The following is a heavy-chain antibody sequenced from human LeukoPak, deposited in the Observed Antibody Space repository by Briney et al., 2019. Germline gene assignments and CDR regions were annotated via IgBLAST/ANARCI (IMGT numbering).Heavy chain of an antibody. D-gene: IGHD4-17*01. J-gene: IGHJ3*01. CDR1: GFTFSSYA. Sequence: GGSLRLSCVGPGFTFSSYALTWDRQAPGKGLEWVSSVGGSSDVTSYADSVKGRFSMSRDNSKNTLYLQMDSLRAEDTAMYYCGRDPNGNYVGAFDFWGQGTLVTVSS. V-gene: IGHV3-23*01. CDR3: GRDPNGNYVGAFDF. CDR2: VGGSSDVT.